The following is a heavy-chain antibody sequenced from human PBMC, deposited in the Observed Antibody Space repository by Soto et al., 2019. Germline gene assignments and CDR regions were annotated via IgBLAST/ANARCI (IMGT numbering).Heavy chain of an antibody. CDR3: ATYRRGSSWYESFDY. D-gene: IGHD6-13*01. CDR1: GGTFSSYA. J-gene: IGHJ4*02. Sequence: SVKVSCKASGGTFSSYAISWVRQAPGQGLEWMGGIIPIFGTANYAQKFQGRVTITADESTSTAYMELSSLRSEDTAVYYCATYRRGSSWYESFDYWGQGTLVTVSS. V-gene: IGHV1-69*13. CDR2: IIPIFGTA.